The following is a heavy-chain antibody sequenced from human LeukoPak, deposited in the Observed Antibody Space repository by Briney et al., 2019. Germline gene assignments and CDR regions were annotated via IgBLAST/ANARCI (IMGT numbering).Heavy chain of an antibody. V-gene: IGHV3-23*01. J-gene: IGHJ4*02. Sequence: GGSLRLSCAASGFTFSSYAMSWVRQAPGKGPEWVSAISGSGGSTYYADSVKGRFTISRDNSKNTLYLQMNSLRAEDTAVYYCAKGITMIVVVIDLDYWGQGTLVTVSS. CDR1: GFTFSSYA. D-gene: IGHD3-22*01. CDR2: ISGSGGST. CDR3: AKGITMIVVVIDLDY.